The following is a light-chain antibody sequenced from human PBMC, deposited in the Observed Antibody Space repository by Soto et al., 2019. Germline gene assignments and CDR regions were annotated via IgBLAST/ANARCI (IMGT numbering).Light chain of an antibody. Sequence: QSALTQPPSVSGAPGQRVTISCTGSSSNIGAGYDVHWYQQLPGTAPKLLIYNNNNRPSGVPDRFSGSKSGTSASLAITGLQAEDEADYYCQSYDSSLSAYVFGTGTKVTVL. V-gene: IGLV1-40*01. CDR3: QSYDSSLSAYV. CDR1: SSNIGAGYD. CDR2: NNN. J-gene: IGLJ1*01.